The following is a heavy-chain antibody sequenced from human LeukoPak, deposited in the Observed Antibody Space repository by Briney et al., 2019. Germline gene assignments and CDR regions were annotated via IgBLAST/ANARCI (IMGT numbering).Heavy chain of an antibody. CDR3: TTEAAVAGDYFDY. V-gene: IGHV3-15*01. CDR1: GFTFSNAW. Sequence: GGSLRLSCAASGFTFSNAWMSWVRQAPGKGLEWVGRIKSKTDGGTTDYAAPVKGRFTISRDDSKNTLYLQMNSLKTEDTAVYYCTTEAAVAGDYFDYWGQGTLVTVSS. CDR2: IKSKTDGGTT. D-gene: IGHD6-19*01. J-gene: IGHJ4*02.